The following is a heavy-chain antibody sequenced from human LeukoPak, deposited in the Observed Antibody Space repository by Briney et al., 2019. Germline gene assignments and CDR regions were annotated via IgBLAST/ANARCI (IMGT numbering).Heavy chain of an antibody. D-gene: IGHD3-3*01. J-gene: IGHJ5*02. CDR3: ARGTPVGYDFWSGYYSDWFDP. V-gene: IGHV1-8*02. CDR1: GYTFTGYY. CDR2: MNPNSGNT. Sequence: ASVKVSCKASGYTFTGYYMHWVRQAPGQGLEWMGWMNPNSGNTGYAQKFQGRVTMTGNTSISTAYMELSSMRSEDTAVYYCARGTPVGYDFWSGYYSDWFDPWGQGTLVTVSS.